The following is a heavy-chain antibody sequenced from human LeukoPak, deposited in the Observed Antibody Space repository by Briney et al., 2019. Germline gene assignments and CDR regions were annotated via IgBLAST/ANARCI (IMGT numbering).Heavy chain of an antibody. CDR2: ISSGGSAT. CDR3: VRGYSNYPHFYYYYMDV. Sequence: GGSLRLSCAASGFTFSDYYMSWIRQAPGKGLEWVSYISSGGSATYYADSVKGRFTISRDNAENSLYLQMNSLRADDTAVYYCVRGYSNYPHFYYYYMDVWGKGTTVTVSS. V-gene: IGHV3-11*04. CDR1: GFTFSDYY. D-gene: IGHD4-11*01. J-gene: IGHJ6*03.